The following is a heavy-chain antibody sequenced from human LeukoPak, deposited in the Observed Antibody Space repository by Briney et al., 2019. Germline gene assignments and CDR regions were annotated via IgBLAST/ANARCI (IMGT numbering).Heavy chain of an antibody. CDR1: GYIFTGYY. D-gene: IGHD6-19*01. Sequence: ASVKVSCKASGYIFTGYYIHWVRQAPGQGLEWMGWINPNSGGTNNAQKFQGRVTMTRDTSISTAYTELSRLRSDDTAVYYCARGSSGRPYYMDVWGKGTTVTVSS. J-gene: IGHJ6*03. V-gene: IGHV1-2*02. CDR3: ARGSSGRPYYMDV. CDR2: INPNSGGT.